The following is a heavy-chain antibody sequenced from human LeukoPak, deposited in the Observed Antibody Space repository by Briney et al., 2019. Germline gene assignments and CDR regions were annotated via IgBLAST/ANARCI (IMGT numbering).Heavy chain of an antibody. D-gene: IGHD3-10*01. CDR2: ISSRGITS. J-gene: IGHJ4*02. Sequence: GGSLRLSCAASGFTFSSYAMTWVRQAPGKGLEWVSAISSRGITSYYADSVKGRFTTSRDNSNNTLFLQMNSLRAEDTAVYYCAKDPQWDVDRYGSGSYYLYWGQGTPVTVSS. CDR3: AKDPQWDVDRYGSGSYYLY. V-gene: IGHV3-23*01. CDR1: GFTFSSYA.